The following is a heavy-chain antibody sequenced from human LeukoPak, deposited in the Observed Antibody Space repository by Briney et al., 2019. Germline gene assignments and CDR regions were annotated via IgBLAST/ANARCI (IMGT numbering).Heavy chain of an antibody. CDR1: GFTLSSNY. V-gene: IGHV3-23*01. J-gene: IGHJ5*01. D-gene: IGHD6-19*01. CDR2: ISGRGGRT. Sequence: PGGSLRLSCAASGFTLSSNYMSWVRQAPGKGLEWVSAISGRGGRTYYADSVKGRFTISRDDPKNSLYLQMNSLRAEDTAVYYCAKDSGYSSGWFDYWGQGTLVTVSS. CDR3: AKDSGYSSGWFDY.